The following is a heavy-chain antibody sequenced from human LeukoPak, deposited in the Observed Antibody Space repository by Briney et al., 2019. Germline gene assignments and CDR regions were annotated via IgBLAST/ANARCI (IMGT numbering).Heavy chain of an antibody. V-gene: IGHV4-4*07. CDR3: ARVPPGNYYYYMDV. J-gene: IGHJ6*03. CDR2: IYTSGST. CDR1: GDSINSYS. Sequence: SETLSLTCTVSGDSINSYSWSWIRQPAGKGLEWIGRIYTSGSTNYNPSLKSRVTISVDTSKNQFSLKLSSVTAADTAVYYCARVPPGNYYYYMDVWGKGTTVTVSS.